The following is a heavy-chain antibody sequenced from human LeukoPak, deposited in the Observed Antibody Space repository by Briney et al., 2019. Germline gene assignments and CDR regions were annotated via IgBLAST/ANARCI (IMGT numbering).Heavy chain of an antibody. V-gene: IGHV3-23*01. CDR1: GFTFSSYA. CDR3: ARGMSATSGYLELEY. D-gene: IGHD3-22*01. CDR2: ISGSGGNT. J-gene: IGHJ4*02. Sequence: GGSLRLSCAASGFTFSSYAMSWVRQSPGKGLEWVSAISGSGGNTYSADSVKGRCTISRDNSLQTLFLHMNSLRAEDTAVYYCARGMSATSGYLELEYWGQGALVTVSS.